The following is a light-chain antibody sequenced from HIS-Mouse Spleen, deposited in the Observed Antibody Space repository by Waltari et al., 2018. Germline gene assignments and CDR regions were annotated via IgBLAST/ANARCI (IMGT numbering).Light chain of an antibody. J-gene: IGKJ4*01. CDR2: WAL. CDR1: QSVLYSPNNKNY. Sequence: DIVMTQSPDSLAVSLGERATINCKSSQSVLYSPNNKNYLAWYQQKPGQPPKLLIYWALTRESGVPDRFSGSGSGTDFTLTSSSLQAEDVAVYYCQQYYSTPTFGGGTKVEIK. CDR3: QQYYSTPT. V-gene: IGKV4-1*01.